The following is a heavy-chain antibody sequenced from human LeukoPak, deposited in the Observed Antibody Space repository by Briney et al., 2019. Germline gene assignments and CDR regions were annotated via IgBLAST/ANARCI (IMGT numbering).Heavy chain of an antibody. J-gene: IGHJ4*02. CDR1: GFTFSSYA. V-gene: IGHV3-23*01. CDR2: ISNSAVST. CDR3: AKNSRGSNYGPFDH. Sequence: GGPLRLSCAASGFTFSSYAMTWVRQAPGKGLEWVSDISNSAVSTYYAESVKGRFTISRDNSKNTLYLQMNRLRPEDTAIYFCAKNSRGSNYGPFDHWGQGTLVTVSS. D-gene: IGHD3-10*01.